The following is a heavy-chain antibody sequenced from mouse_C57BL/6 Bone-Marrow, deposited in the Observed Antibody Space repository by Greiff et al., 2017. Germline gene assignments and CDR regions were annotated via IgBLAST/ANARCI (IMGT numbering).Heavy chain of an antibody. Sequence: LVESGAELVRPGASVTLSCTASGFNIKDDYMHWVKQRPEQGLEWIGWIDPENGDTEYASKCQGKATITADTSSNTAYLQLSSLTSEDTAVYYCTNITTVVATRCYFDVWGTGTTVTVSS. CDR3: TNITTVVATRCYFDV. D-gene: IGHD1-1*01. V-gene: IGHV14-4*01. CDR2: IDPENGDT. J-gene: IGHJ1*03. CDR1: GFNIKDDY.